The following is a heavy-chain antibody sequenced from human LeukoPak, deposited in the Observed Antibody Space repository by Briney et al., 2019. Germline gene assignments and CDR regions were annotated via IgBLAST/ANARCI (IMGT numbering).Heavy chain of an antibody. V-gene: IGHV4-39*07. CDR3: ARSRIQLWLLPYYYYMDV. Sequence: PSETLSLTCTVSGGSISSYYWGWIRQPPGKGLEWIGNIYYSGSTSYNPSLKSRVTISVDTSKNQFSLKLSSVTAADTAVYYCARSRIQLWLLPYYYYMDVWGKGTTVTVPS. J-gene: IGHJ6*03. D-gene: IGHD5-18*01. CDR2: IYYSGST. CDR1: GGSISSYY.